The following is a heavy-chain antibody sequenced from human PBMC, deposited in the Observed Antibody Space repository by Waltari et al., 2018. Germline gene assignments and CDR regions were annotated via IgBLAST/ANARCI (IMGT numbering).Heavy chain of an antibody. CDR1: GYTFTHYY. J-gene: IGHJ4*02. V-gene: IGHV1-46*01. CDR2: IDPDGGGT. CDR3: ARGRGTLGQLLVTY. Sequence: QVQLVQSGAEVERPGASVRISCKASGYTFTHYYVHWLRQAPGRGFGWLGMIDPDGGGTTYAPKFRDRLSLTRDTSTSVLYMALDNLNSDDSAIYFCARGRGTLGQLLVTYWGQGTQVLVSS. D-gene: IGHD6-13*01.